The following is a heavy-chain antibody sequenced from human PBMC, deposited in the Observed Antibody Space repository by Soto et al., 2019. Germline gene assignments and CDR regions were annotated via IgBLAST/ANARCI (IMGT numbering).Heavy chain of an antibody. CDR3: ARPYSSSWYTAHFDY. V-gene: IGHV3-23*01. D-gene: IGHD6-13*01. Sequence: PGGSLRLSCAASGFTFSSYAMSWVRQAPGKGLEWVSAISGSGGSTYYADSVKGRFTISRDNSKNTLYLQMKSLRAEDTAVYYCARPYSSSWYTAHFDYWGQGTLVTVSS. J-gene: IGHJ4*02. CDR2: ISGSGGST. CDR1: GFTFSSYA.